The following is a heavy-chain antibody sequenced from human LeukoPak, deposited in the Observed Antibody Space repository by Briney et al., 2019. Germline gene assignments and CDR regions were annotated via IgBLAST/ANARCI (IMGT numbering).Heavy chain of an antibody. V-gene: IGHV4-61*02. D-gene: IGHD3-22*01. J-gene: IGHJ3*02. Sequence: SETLSLTCTVSGDSISNLNYYWSWIRQPAGKGLEWIGRIYASGSTNYNPSLKSRVTISVDTSKNQFSLKLSSVTAADTAVYYCARPSTYYYDSSGHGAFDIWGQGTMVTVSS. CDR1: GDSISNLNYY. CDR3: ARPSTYYYDSSGHGAFDI. CDR2: IYASGST.